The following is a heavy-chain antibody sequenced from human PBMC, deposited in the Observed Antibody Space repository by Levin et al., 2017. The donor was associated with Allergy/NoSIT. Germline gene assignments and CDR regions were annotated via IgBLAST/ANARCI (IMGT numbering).Heavy chain of an antibody. CDR1: GGSISSSGYY. CDR2: MYHSGST. D-gene: IGHD6-13*01. CDR3: SAATGMWVNMDV. Sequence: SETLSLTCIVSGGSISSSGYYWGWIRQPPGKGLEWIGSMYHSGSTYYNPSLKSRVTISADTSKNQFSLKLSSVTAADTPVYDCSAATGMWVNMDVWGGGTTVTVSS. J-gene: IGHJ6*03. V-gene: IGHV4-39*01.